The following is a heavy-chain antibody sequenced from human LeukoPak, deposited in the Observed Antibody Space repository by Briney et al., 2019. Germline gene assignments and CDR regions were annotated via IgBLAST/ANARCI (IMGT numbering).Heavy chain of an antibody. D-gene: IGHD2-2*01. Sequence: GGSLRLSCAASGFTFSNAWMSWVRQAPGKGLEWVGRIKSKTDGGTTDYAAPVKGRFTISRDDSKNTLYLQMNSLKTEDTAVYYCTTDFRRAVPPSDYWGQGTLVTVSS. CDR3: TTDFRRAVPPSDY. J-gene: IGHJ4*02. CDR2: IKSKTDGGTT. V-gene: IGHV3-15*01. CDR1: GFTFSNAW.